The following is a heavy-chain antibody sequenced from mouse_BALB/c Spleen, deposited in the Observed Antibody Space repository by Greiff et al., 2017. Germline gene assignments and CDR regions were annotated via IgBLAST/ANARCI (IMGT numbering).Heavy chain of an antibody. CDR2: IWTGGGT. CDR1: GFSLTSYD. CDR3: VRGNFDY. V-gene: IGHV2-9-2*01. J-gene: IGHJ2*01. Sequence: VKLQESGPGLVAPSQCLSISCTASGFSLTSYDISWIRQPPGKGLEWLGVIWTGGGTNYNSAFMSRLSISKDNSKSHVFLKMNSLQTDDTAIYYCVRGNFDYWGQGTTLTVSS.